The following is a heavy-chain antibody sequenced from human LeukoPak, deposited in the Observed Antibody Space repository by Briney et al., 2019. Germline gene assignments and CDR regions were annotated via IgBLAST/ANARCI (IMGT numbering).Heavy chain of an antibody. CDR2: IYYSGST. CDR3: ARDYQGGYGDKTVDY. CDR1: AGSISTSGYY. Sequence: PSETLSLTCTVSAGSISTSGYYWNWMRQTPGKGLEWIGSIYYSGSTYYNPSLKSRVTISVDTSKNQFSLNLSSVTAADTAVYYCARDYQGGYGDKTVDYWGQGTLVTVSS. D-gene: IGHD5-18*01. V-gene: IGHV4-39*07. J-gene: IGHJ4*02.